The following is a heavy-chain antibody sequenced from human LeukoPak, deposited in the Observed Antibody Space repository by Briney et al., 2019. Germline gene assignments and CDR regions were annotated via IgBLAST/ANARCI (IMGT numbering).Heavy chain of an antibody. D-gene: IGHD2-2*01. J-gene: IGHJ4*02. Sequence: PGGSLRLSCAASGFTFNSYGMHWVRQAPGKGLEWVAVVSYDGSNTYYADSVKGRFTISRDNSKNTLYLQMNSLRAEDTAIYYCAKEPTAVVRSDYWGQGTLVTVSS. CDR1: GFTFNSYG. CDR3: AKEPTAVVRSDY. CDR2: VSYDGSNT. V-gene: IGHV3-30*18.